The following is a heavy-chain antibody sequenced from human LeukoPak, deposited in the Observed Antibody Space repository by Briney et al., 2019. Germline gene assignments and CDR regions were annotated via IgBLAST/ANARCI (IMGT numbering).Heavy chain of an antibody. CDR3: AKQDWLPHYYYYYMDV. V-gene: IGHV3-30*02. D-gene: IGHD3/OR15-3a*01. CDR2: IRYDGNNK. J-gene: IGHJ6*03. Sequence: QPGGSLRLSCAASGFTFSDYSMHWVRQAPGKGLNWVAFIRYDGNNKYYADSVKGRFTISRDNSKNTLYLQMNSLRAEDTAVYYCAKQDWLPHYYYYYMDVWGKGTTVTISS. CDR1: GFTFSDYS.